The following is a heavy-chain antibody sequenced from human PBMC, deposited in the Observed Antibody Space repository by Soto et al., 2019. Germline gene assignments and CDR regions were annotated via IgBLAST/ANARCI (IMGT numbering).Heavy chain of an antibody. CDR2: IRNDRSNI. V-gene: IGHV3-33*01. CDR1: GFTFSSYG. CDR3: ARDTGRGYSYGWIGYYYGMDV. J-gene: IGHJ6*02. D-gene: IGHD5-18*01. Sequence: GGSLRLSCAASGFTFSSYGMHWVRQAPGKGLEWVAVIRNDRSNIYYADSVKGRFTISRDNAKNSLYLQMNSLRAEDTAVYYCARDTGRGYSYGWIGYYYGMDVWGQGTTVTVSS.